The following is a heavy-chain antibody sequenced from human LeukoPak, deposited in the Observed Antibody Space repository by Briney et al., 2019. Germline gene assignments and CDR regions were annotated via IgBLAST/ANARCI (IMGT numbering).Heavy chain of an antibody. D-gene: IGHD5-18*01. J-gene: IGHJ4*02. Sequence: RGSLRLSCAASGLTFSSYGMHWVRQAPGKGLEWVAVIWYDGSNKYYADSVKGRFTISRDKSKNTLYLQMNSLRAEDTAVYYCARSKMQLWLQGFDYWGQGTLVTVSS. CDR1: GLTFSSYG. CDR3: ARSKMQLWLQGFDY. CDR2: IWYDGSNK. V-gene: IGHV3-33*01.